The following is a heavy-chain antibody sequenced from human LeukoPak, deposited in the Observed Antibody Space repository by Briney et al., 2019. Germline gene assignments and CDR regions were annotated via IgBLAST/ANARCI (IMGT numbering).Heavy chain of an antibody. CDR3: AKTLGYYDSSGYRYYFDY. J-gene: IGHJ4*02. D-gene: IGHD3-22*01. CDR1: GFTFSDYY. Sequence: GGSLRLSCAASGFTFSDYYMSWIRQAPGKGLEWVSYISSSGSTIYYADSVKGRFTISRDNAKNSLYLQMNSLRAEDTAVYYCAKTLGYYDSSGYRYYFDYWGQGTLVTVSS. CDR2: ISSSGSTI. V-gene: IGHV3-11*01.